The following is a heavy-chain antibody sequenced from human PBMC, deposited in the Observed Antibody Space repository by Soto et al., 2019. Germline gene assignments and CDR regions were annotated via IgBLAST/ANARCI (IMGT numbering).Heavy chain of an antibody. J-gene: IGHJ6*02. CDR2: IIPIFGTA. D-gene: IGHD6-13*01. V-gene: IGHV1-69*13. Sequence: GASLNVSCKASGGTFSSYAISWVRQAPGQGLEWVGGIIPIFGTANDAQKFQGRVTITADESTSTAYMELSSLRSEDTAVYYCASVIWYDASNAPSDYYYYGMDVWGQGTTVTVSS. CDR3: ASVIWYDASNAPSDYYYYGMDV. CDR1: GGTFSSYA.